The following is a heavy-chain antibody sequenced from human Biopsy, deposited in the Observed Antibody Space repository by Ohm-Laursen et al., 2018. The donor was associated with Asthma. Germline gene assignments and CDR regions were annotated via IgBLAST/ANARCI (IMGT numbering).Heavy chain of an antibody. CDR2: LIPVLGTP. CDR3: ARGYSGSDRIVYYYSGLEV. D-gene: IGHD5-12*01. J-gene: IGHJ6*02. V-gene: IGHV1-69*11. CDR1: GYTFINYA. Sequence: SVKVSCKASGYTFINYAIHWVRQAPGQRLEWMGWLIPVLGTPDHAQMFEGRVTITADESTSTAYMELSSLSSEDTAVYYCARGYSGSDRIVYYYSGLEVWGQGTTVTVSS.